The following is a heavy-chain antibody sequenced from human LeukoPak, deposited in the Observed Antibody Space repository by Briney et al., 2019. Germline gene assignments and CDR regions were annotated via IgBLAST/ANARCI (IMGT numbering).Heavy chain of an antibody. Sequence: SETLSLTCAVYGGSFSGYYWSWIRQPPGKGLEWIGEINHSGSTNYNPSLKSRVTISVDTSKNQFSLKLSSVTAADTAVYYCARVPPTRCWFDPWGQGTLVTVSS. CDR3: ARVPPTRCWFDP. V-gene: IGHV4-34*01. J-gene: IGHJ5*02. D-gene: IGHD4-17*01. CDR1: GGSFSGYY. CDR2: INHSGST.